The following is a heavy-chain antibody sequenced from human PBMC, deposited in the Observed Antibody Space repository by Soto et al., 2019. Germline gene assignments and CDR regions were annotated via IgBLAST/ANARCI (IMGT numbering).Heavy chain of an antibody. D-gene: IGHD2-8*01. Sequence: EVQLVESGGGLVQPGGSLRLSCAASGFTFNTYWMSWVRQAPGKGLEWVANIKPDGSATDYVDSVKGRFTISRDNANNSLVPQMNSLRAEDTAVYYCARNGRWGHGTFVTVSS. CDR2: IKPDGSAT. J-gene: IGHJ4*01. CDR1: GFTFNTYW. V-gene: IGHV3-7*05. CDR3: ARNGR.